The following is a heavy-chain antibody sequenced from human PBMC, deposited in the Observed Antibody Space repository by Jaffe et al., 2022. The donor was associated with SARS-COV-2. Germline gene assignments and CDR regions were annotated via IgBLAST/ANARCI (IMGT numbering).Heavy chain of an antibody. J-gene: IGHJ6*03. V-gene: IGHV4-34*01. D-gene: IGHD6-13*01. CDR1: GGSFSGYY. CDR3: AREGSWPYYYYYMDV. Sequence: QVQLQQWGAGLLKPSETLSLTCAVYGGSFSGYYWSWIRQPPGKGLEWIGEINHSGSTNYNPSLKSRVTISVDTSKNQFSLKLSSVTAADTAVYYCAREGSWPYYYYYMDVWGKGTTVTVSS. CDR2: INHSGST.